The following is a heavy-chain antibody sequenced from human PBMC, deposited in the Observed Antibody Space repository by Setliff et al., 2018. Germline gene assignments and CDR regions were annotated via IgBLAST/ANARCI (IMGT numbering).Heavy chain of an antibody. Sequence: GESLKISCKVSGNGFTDLWIAWVRQTPGKGLEWMGIIHPADYDTRYSPSFQGQVTISADKSISTAYLQWSSLKASDTAMYYCVRDGRAEPAETWGQGTLVTVSS. CDR3: VRDGRAEPAET. CDR1: GNGFTDLW. V-gene: IGHV5-51*01. D-gene: IGHD6-19*01. CDR2: IHPADYDT. J-gene: IGHJ5*02.